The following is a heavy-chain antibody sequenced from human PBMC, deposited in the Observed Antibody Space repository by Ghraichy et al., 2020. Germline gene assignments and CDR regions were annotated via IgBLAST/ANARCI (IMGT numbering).Heavy chain of an antibody. D-gene: IGHD4-17*01. J-gene: IGHJ4*02. V-gene: IGHV4-30-2*06. Sequence: SQTLSLTCAVSGDVIGAGGYSWSWIRQSPGKGLEWVGYTFHDGTTRLNPSLKNRVTILVDKSKNQFSLKLSSLTAADTAVYYCARGAHDYAFDFWGQGAPGTVTS. CDR1: GDVIGAGGYS. CDR2: TFHDGTT. CDR3: ARGAHDYAFDF.